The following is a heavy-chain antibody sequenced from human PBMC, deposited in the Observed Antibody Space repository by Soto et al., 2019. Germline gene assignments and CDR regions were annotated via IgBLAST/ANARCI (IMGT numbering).Heavy chain of an antibody. CDR1: GFIVSRTY. CDR3: AREGFITGTTGDY. V-gene: IGHV3-53*01. CDR2: IYSAGTT. D-gene: IGHD1-20*01. J-gene: IGHJ4*02. Sequence: WGSLSHSWAASGFIVSRTYMSWVRHAPGKGLERVSVIYSAGTTYYADSVKGRFTISRDSSKNTLYLQMNILRADDTAVYYCAREGFITGTTGDYWGQGTLVTVSS.